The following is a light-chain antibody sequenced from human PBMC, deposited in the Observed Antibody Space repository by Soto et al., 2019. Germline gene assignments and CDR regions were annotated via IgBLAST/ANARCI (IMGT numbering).Light chain of an antibody. CDR3: SSYAGNYNLV. CDR1: SSDVGGYNY. CDR2: EVS. V-gene: IGLV2-8*01. Sequence: QSALTQPPSASGSPGQSVTISCTGTSSDVGGYNYVSWYQHHPGKGPKLMIYEVSKRTSGVPDRFSGSKSGNTASLTVSGLQAEDEADYFCSSYAGNYNLVFGGGTKVTVL. J-gene: IGLJ2*01.